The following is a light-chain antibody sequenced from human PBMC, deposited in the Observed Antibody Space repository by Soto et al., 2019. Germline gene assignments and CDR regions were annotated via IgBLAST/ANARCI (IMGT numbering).Light chain of an antibody. V-gene: IGKV3-20*01. CDR3: QQYGTSPWT. CDR1: QSVSSDY. CDR2: GAS. Sequence: EIVLTQSPGTLSLSPGERATLSCRASQSVSSDYLAWYQQKPGQAPRLLIYGASSRATGIPDSFSGSGSGTDFTLTISRLEPEDFAVYYCQQYGTSPWTFGQGTNVEIK. J-gene: IGKJ1*01.